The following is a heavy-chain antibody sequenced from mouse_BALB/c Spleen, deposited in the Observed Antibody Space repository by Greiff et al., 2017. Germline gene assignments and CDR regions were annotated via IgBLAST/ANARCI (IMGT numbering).Heavy chain of an antibody. CDR2: ISSGSSTI. D-gene: IGHD2-10*02. J-gene: IGHJ2*01. CDR1: GFTFSSFG. CDR3: ASLYGYYFDY. Sequence: EVQGVESGGGLVQPGGSRKLSCAASGFTFSSFGMHWVRQAPEKGLEWVAYISSGSSTIYYADTVKGRFTISRDNPKNTLFLQMTSLRSEDTAMYYCASLYGYYFDYWGQGTTLTVSS. V-gene: IGHV5-17*02.